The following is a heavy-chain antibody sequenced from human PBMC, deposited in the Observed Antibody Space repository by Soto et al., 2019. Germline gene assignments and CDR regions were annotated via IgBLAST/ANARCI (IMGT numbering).Heavy chain of an antibody. Sequence: QLQLQESGSGLVKPSQTLSLTCAVSGGSISSGCYSWSWIRQPPGKGLEWIGYSYHSGSTYYNPSLKSRVSVSGDRSKNQFSLKLSSVTAADTAVYYCAAGGGLPRYYWGQGTLVTVSS. CDR2: SYHSGST. D-gene: IGHD5-12*01. V-gene: IGHV4-30-2*01. CDR3: AAGGGLPRYY. J-gene: IGHJ4*02. CDR1: GGSISSGCYS.